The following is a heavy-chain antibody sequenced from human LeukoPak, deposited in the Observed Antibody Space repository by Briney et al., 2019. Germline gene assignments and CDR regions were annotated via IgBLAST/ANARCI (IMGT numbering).Heavy chain of an antibody. CDR2: ISSSSSYI. V-gene: IGHV3-21*01. D-gene: IGHD6-6*01. Sequence: GGSLRLSCAASGFTFSSYSMNWVRQAPGKGLEWVSSISSSSSYIYYADSVKGRFTISRDNAKNSLYLQMNSLRAEDTAVYYCARDSSIAALGAFDIWGQGTMVTVSS. J-gene: IGHJ3*02. CDR3: ARDSSIAALGAFDI. CDR1: GFTFSSYS.